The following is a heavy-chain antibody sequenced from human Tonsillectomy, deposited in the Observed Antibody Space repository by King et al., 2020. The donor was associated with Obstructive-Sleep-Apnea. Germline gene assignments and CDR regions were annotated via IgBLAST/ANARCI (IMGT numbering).Heavy chain of an antibody. Sequence: QVQLQESGPGLVKPSQTLSLTCIFSGGSISRGGYYWSWIRQHPGKGLGWVGDIFYSGSAYYNPSPKSRVTISVDTTKTQFSLKLSSVTAADTAVYYCARGGGGSGNYWGQGTLVTVSS. CDR2: IFYSGSA. CDR1: GGSISRGGYY. D-gene: IGHD3-10*01. J-gene: IGHJ4*02. V-gene: IGHV4-31*03. CDR3: ARGGGGSGNY.